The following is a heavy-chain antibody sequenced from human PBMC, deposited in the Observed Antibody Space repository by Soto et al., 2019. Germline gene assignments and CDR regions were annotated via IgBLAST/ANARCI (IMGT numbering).Heavy chain of an antibody. CDR2: ISAYNGNT. V-gene: IGHV1-18*01. J-gene: IGHJ4*02. Sequence: GAAVKVSCKASGYTFTSYGISWVRQALGQALEWMGWISAYNGNTNYAQKLQGRVTMTTDTSTSTAYMELRSLRSDDTAVYYCARVSFSGSYYDFWSGYSGSDYWGQGTLVTVSS. D-gene: IGHD3-3*01. CDR3: ARVSFSGSYYDFWSGYSGSDY. CDR1: GYTFTSYG.